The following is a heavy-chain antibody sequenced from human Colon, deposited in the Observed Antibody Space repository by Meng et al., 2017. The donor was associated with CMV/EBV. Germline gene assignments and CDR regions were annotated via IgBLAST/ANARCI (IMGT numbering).Heavy chain of an antibody. CDR2: ISSSSSFI. CDR3: AREPQYSSSWYSLEY. J-gene: IGHJ4*02. D-gene: IGHD6-13*01. Sequence: SGFTFSSYRMNWVRQAPGKGLEWVASISSSSSFIYYADSLKGRFTISRDNAKNSLYLQMNSLRAEDTAVYYCAREPQYSSSWYSLEYWGQGTLVTVSS. V-gene: IGHV3-21*01. CDR1: GFTFSSYR.